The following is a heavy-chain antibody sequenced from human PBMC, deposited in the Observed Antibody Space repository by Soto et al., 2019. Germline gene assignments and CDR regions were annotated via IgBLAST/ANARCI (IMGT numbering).Heavy chain of an antibody. J-gene: IGHJ6*02. V-gene: IGHV4-34*01. CDR3: ARGLEWFGVAHIKKYYYYGMDV. CDR2: INHSGST. CDR1: GGSFSGYY. D-gene: IGHD3-10*01. Sequence: SETLSLTCAVYGGSFSGYYWSWIRQPPGKGLEWIGEINHSGSTNYNPSLKSRVTISVDTSKNQFSLKLSSVTAADTAVYYCARGLEWFGVAHIKKYYYYGMDVWGQGTTVTVSS.